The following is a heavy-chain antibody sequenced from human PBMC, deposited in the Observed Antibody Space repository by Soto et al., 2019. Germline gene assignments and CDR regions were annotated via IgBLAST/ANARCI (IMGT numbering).Heavy chain of an antibody. Sequence: GGSLRLSCAASGFTFSSYSMNWVRQAPGKGLEWVSYISSSSSTIYYADSVKGRFTISRDNAKNSLYLQMNSLRDEDTAVYYCASSSPYYYYYGMDVWGQGTTVTV. J-gene: IGHJ6*02. V-gene: IGHV3-48*02. CDR2: ISSSSSTI. CDR1: GFTFSSYS. CDR3: ASSSPYYYYYGMDV.